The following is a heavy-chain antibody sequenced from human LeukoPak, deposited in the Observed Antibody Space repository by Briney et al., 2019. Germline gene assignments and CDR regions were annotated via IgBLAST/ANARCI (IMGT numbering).Heavy chain of an antibody. V-gene: IGHV3-23*01. D-gene: IGHD3-9*01. CDR2: ISASGGST. J-gene: IGHJ4*02. CDR1: GFTFSSYG. CDR3: AKGTERYSKNFDY. Sequence: GSLRLSCAASGFTFSSYGMSWVRQAPGKGLEWVSTISASGGSTYYADSVKGRFTISRDNSKNTLYLQMNSLRVEDTAVYYCAKGTERYSKNFDYWGQGILVSVSS.